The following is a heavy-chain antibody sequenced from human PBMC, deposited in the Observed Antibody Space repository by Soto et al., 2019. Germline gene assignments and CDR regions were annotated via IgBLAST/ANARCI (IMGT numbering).Heavy chain of an antibody. V-gene: IGHV2-5*02. Sequence: QITLKESGPTLVKPTQTLTLTCTLSGFSLSTSGVSGAWIRQHPGKALEWLAGIHCDDSTNYSPSLNSRLNITNDASKNQVVLTMTIMDPVDTSTYSCAHRRVNYGVEVWGQGTTVTVSS. D-gene: IGHD3-22*01. CDR2: IHCDDST. CDR3: AHRRVNYGVEV. J-gene: IGHJ6*02. CDR1: GFSLSTSGVS.